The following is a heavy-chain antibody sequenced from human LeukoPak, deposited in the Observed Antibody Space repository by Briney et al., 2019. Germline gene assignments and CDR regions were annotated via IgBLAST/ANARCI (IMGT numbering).Heavy chain of an antibody. Sequence: ASVKVSCKASGYTFTGYYMHWVRQAPGQGLEWMGWINPNSGGTNYAQKFQGRVTMTRDTSIGTAYMELSRLRSDDTAVYYCARRYSGYDYSSFNYWGQGTLVTVSS. CDR2: INPNSGGT. CDR3: ARRYSGYDYSSFNY. CDR1: GYTFTGYY. J-gene: IGHJ4*02. V-gene: IGHV1-2*02. D-gene: IGHD5-12*01.